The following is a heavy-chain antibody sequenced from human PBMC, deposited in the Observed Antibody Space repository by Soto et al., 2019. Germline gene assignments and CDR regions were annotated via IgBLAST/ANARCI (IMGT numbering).Heavy chain of an antibody. J-gene: IGHJ4*02. D-gene: IGHD3-22*01. Sequence: SETLSLTCTVSGDSISSNSHYWGWIRQPPGKGLESIANIYYSGSTNYNPSLKSRVTISVDTSKNQFSLKLSSVTAADTAVYYCARGDTMIVLNGGQETLVTVSS. CDR2: IYYSGST. V-gene: IGHV4-61*05. CDR1: GDSISSNSHY. CDR3: ARGDTMIVLN.